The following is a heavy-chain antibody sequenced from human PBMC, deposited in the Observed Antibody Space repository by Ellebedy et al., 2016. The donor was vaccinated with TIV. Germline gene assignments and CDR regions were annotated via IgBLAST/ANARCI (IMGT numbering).Heavy chain of an antibody. V-gene: IGHV4-34*01. J-gene: IGHJ4*02. CDR2: ITHSGST. CDR3: ARGLARDY. Sequence: MPSETLSLTCAVYGGSFSGYYWSWIPQPPGKGLEWIGEITHSGSTNYNPSLKSRVTISVDTSKNQFSLNLSSVTAADTAVYYCARGLARDYWGQGTLVTVSS. CDR1: GGSFSGYY.